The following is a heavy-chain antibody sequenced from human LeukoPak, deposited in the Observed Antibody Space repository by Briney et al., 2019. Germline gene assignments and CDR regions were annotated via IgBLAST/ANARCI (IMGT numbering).Heavy chain of an antibody. V-gene: IGHV3-9*01. CDR1: GFTFDDYA. D-gene: IGHD2/OR15-2a*01. CDR2: ISWDSGNI. J-gene: IGHJ6*03. CDR3: AKDAYGGATFFYYMDV. Sequence: GGFLRLSCAGSGFTFDDYAMHWVRQTPGKGLEWVSGISWDSGNIAYADFVGGRFTISRDNAKNSLSLQMNSLSDEDTAVYYCAKDAYGGATFFYYMDVWGKGTTVTVSS.